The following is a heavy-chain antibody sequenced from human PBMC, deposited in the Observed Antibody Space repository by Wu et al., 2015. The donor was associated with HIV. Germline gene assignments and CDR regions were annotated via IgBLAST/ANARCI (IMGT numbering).Heavy chain of an antibody. Sequence: QVQLVQSGAEVKKPGSSVRVSCKASGGNFRSYAMTWVRQAPGQGLEWMGGIVPIFGSPKYAQRFQGRVTMTTDTSTSTFHMELSSLRSEDTAVYYCARDRYTSSQYGMDVWGQGTTVTVSS. D-gene: IGHD2-2*01. CDR3: ARDRYTSSQYGMDV. CDR2: IVPIFGSP. CDR1: GGNFRSYA. J-gene: IGHJ6*02. V-gene: IGHV1-69*05.